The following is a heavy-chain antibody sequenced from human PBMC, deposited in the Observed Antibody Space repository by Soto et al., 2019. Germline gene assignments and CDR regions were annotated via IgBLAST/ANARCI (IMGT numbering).Heavy chain of an antibody. CDR3: ASRKGGGAGYYYYGMDV. V-gene: IGHV1-69*13. Sequence: SVKVSCKASGGTFSSYAISWVRQAPGQGLEWMGGIIPIFGTANYAQKFQGRVTITADESTSTAYMELSSLRSEDTAVYYCASRKGGGAGYYYYGMDVWGQGATVTVSS. CDR1: GGTFSSYA. D-gene: IGHD2-15*01. CDR2: IIPIFGTA. J-gene: IGHJ6*02.